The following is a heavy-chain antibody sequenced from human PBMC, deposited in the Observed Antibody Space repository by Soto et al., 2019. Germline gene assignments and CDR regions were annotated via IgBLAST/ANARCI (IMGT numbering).Heavy chain of an antibody. V-gene: IGHV3-73*01. Sequence: EVQLVESGGGSVQPGASLKLSCSTSGFTFSASHMHWVRQVPGKGLEWVGHMRSKADNYETAYGASVRGRFTVSRDDSKNTAYLQRDSLKAEDTAVYFCARQTVSCHDFWGQGTLVTVSS. CDR1: GFTFSASH. CDR3: ARQTVSCHDF. CDR2: MRSKADNYET. J-gene: IGHJ4*02. D-gene: IGHD2-2*01.